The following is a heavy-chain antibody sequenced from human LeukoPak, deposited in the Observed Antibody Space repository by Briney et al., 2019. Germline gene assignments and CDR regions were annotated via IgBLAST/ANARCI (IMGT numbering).Heavy chain of an antibody. Sequence: PGTSLRLSCAASGFTFSSFGMHWVRQAPGKGLEWVAVIWYDASNKYYADSVKGRFTISRDNSKNTLYLQMNSLRDDDTAVYYCASSWPFDYWGQGTLVTVSS. CDR1: GFTFSSFG. J-gene: IGHJ4*02. CDR3: ASSWPFDY. V-gene: IGHV3-33*01. D-gene: IGHD6-13*01. CDR2: IWYDASNK.